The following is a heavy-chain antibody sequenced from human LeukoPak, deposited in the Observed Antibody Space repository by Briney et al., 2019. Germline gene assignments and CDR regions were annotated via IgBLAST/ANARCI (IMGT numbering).Heavy chain of an antibody. D-gene: IGHD1-14*01. CDR2: INPGSGNT. J-gene: IGHJ4*02. Sequence: ASVKVSCKASGGTFSSYAISWVRQAPGQGLEWMGVINPGSGNTNYAQKFQDRVTMTRDTSTGTVYMELSSLRSEDTAVYFCARVTGGANFDHWGQGTLVTVSS. CDR1: GGTFSSYA. V-gene: IGHV1-46*01. CDR3: ARVTGGANFDH.